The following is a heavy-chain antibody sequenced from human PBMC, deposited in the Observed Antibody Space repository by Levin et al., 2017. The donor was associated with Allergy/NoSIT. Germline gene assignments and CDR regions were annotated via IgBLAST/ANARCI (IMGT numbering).Heavy chain of an antibody. CDR2: INHGGST. J-gene: IGHJ6*03. D-gene: IGHD2-2*01. Sequence: RSQTLSLTCAVYGGSFSGSYWSWIRQPPGKGLEWIGQINHGGSTNYNPSLKRRVTISLDTSKNQLSLKVSSVTAADTAVYYCAREGAYCSGTSCYPPYYYHYMDVWGKGTTVTVSS. CDR3: AREGAYCSGTSCYPPYYYHYMDV. CDR1: GGSFSGSY. V-gene: IGHV4-34*01.